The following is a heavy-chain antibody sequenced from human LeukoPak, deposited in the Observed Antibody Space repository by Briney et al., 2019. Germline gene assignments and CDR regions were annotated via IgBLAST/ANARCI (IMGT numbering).Heavy chain of an antibody. CDR1: GYSISSGYY. D-gene: IGHD3-22*01. J-gene: IGHJ4*02. CDR3: ARDSNYYDSSGYYYLSDY. V-gene: IGHV4-61*02. Sequence: SETLSLTCAVSGYSISSGYYWSWIRQPAGKGLEWIGRIYTSGSTNCNPSLKSRVTISVDTSKNQFSLKLSSVTAADTAVYYCARDSNYYDSSGYYYLSDYWGQGTLVTVSS. CDR2: IYTSGST.